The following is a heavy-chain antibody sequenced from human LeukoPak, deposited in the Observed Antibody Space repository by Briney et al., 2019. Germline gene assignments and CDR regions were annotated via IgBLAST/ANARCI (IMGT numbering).Heavy chain of an antibody. CDR1: GFTFSNYW. CDR2: IKQDRSEK. CDR3: AGGLRFLEYV. Sequence: GGSLRLSCAVSGFTFSNYWMSWVRQAPGKGLEWVAYIKQDRSEKYYVDSVKGRFTISRDNAKNSLYLQMNSLRAEDTAVYYCAGGLRFLEYVWGQGTTVTVSS. D-gene: IGHD3-3*01. J-gene: IGHJ6*02. V-gene: IGHV3-7*01.